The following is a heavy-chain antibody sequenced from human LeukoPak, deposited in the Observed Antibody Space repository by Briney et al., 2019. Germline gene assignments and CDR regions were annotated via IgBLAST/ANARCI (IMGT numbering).Heavy chain of an antibody. V-gene: IGHV4-34*01. J-gene: IGHJ4*02. CDR2: INHSGST. CDR3: ARVGADGSGFLFDY. Sequence: SETLSLTCAVYGGSFSGSYWSWIRQPPGKGLEWIGEINHSGSTNYNPTLKSRVTISVDTSKNQFSLKLSSVTAADTAVYYCARVGADGSGFLFDYWGQGTLVTVSS. D-gene: IGHD3-10*01. CDR1: GGSFSGSY.